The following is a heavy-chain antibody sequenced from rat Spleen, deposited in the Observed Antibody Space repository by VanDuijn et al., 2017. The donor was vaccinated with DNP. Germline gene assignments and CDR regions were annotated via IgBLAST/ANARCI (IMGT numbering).Heavy chain of an antibody. D-gene: IGHD1-11*01. CDR1: GYTFTSYY. V-gene: IGHV1-43*01. CDR2: INTGSGGT. J-gene: IGHJ2*01. CDR3: AREGHYGFDY. Sequence: QVQLQQSGVEVAKPGSSVKISCKASGYTFTSYYISWIRQTTGQGLEYIGHINTGSGGTNYNEKFKGKATLTVDKSSSTAFMQLSSLTPDDSAVYYCAREGHYGFDYWGQGVMVTVSA.